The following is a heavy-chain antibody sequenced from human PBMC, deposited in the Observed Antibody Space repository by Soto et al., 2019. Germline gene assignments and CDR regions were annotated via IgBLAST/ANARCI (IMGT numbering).Heavy chain of an antibody. Sequence: SVKVSCKASGYTFTNYAMHWVRQAPGQGLEWMGRIIPILGIANYAQKFQGRVTITADKSTSTAYMELSSLRSEDTAVYYCARDGLYYYDSSAYYYYYGMDVWGQGTTVTVSS. V-gene: IGHV1-69*04. CDR1: GYTFTNYA. J-gene: IGHJ6*02. CDR2: IIPILGIA. D-gene: IGHD3-22*01. CDR3: ARDGLYYYDSSAYYYYYGMDV.